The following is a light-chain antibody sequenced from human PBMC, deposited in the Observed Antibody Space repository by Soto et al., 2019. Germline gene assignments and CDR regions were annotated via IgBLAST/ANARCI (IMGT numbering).Light chain of an antibody. CDR2: RAS. Sequence: IGLTQSPGTLSLSPGERATLSCRASQRVSSNYLAWYQQKPGQAPRLLIYRASNRATGIPDRFSGSGSGTAFTLTISRLEPEDFAVYYCQQYGSSPWTFVHGTKVEIK. CDR1: QRVSSNY. V-gene: IGKV3-20*01. J-gene: IGKJ1*01. CDR3: QQYGSSPWT.